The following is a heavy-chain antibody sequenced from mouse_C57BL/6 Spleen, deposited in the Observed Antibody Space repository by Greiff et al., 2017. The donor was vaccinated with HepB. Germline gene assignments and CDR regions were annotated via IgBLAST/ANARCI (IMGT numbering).Heavy chain of an antibody. CDR1: GYTFTEYT. J-gene: IGHJ4*01. D-gene: IGHD2-4*01. CDR2: FYPGSGSI. CDR3: ARHGGIYDDYDDYAMDY. Sequence: QVQLQQSGAELVKPGASVKLSCKASGYTFTEYTIHWVKQRSGQGLEWIGWFYPGSGSIKYNEKFKDKATLTADKSSSTVYMELSRLTSEDSAVYFCARHGGIYDDYDDYAMDYWGQGTSVTVSS. V-gene: IGHV1-62-2*01.